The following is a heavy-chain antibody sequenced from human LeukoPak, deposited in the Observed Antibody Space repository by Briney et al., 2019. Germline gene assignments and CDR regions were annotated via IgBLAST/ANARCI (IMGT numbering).Heavy chain of an antibody. CDR3: ARGYYYDSSGLPWD. J-gene: IGHJ4*02. CDR1: GGSISSSNW. D-gene: IGHD3-22*01. Sequence: SETLSLTCAVPGGSISSSNWWSWVRQPPGKGLEWIGEIYHSGSTNYNPSLKSRVTISVDKSKNQFSLKLSSVTAADTAVYYCARGYYYDSSGLPWDWGQGTLVTVSP. CDR2: IYHSGST. V-gene: IGHV4-4*02.